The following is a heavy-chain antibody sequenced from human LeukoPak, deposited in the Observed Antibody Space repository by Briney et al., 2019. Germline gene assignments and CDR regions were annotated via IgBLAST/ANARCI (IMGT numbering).Heavy chain of an antibody. J-gene: IGHJ4*02. Sequence: GASVKVSCKASGYTFTSYYMHWVRQAPGQGLEWMGIINPSGGSTSYAQKFQGRVTMTRDTSTSTVYMELSSLRSEDTAVYYCARTDPNYHSSGYYGYWGQGTLVTVSS. CDR3: ARTDPNYHSSGYYGY. CDR1: GYTFTSYY. D-gene: IGHD3-22*01. CDR2: INPSGGST. V-gene: IGHV1-46*01.